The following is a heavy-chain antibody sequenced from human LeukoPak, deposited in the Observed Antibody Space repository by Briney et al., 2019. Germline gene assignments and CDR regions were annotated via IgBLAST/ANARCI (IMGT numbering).Heavy chain of an antibody. CDR3: ARDRIWYSSGWYLGY. D-gene: IGHD6-19*01. CDR2: ISYDGSNK. Sequence: PGGSLRLSCAASGFTFSSYAMHWVRQAPGKGLEWVAVISYDGSNKYYADSVKGRFTISRDNSKNTLYLQMNSLRAEDTAVYYCARDRIWYSSGWYLGYWGQGTLVTVS. J-gene: IGHJ4*02. CDR1: GFTFSSYA. V-gene: IGHV3-30-3*01.